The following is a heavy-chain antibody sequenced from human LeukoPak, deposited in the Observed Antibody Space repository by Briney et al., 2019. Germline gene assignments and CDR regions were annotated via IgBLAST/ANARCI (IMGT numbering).Heavy chain of an antibody. D-gene: IGHD6-19*01. V-gene: IGHV4-34*01. CDR2: INHSGST. CDR3: ARNIAVAED. CDR1: GGSFSGYY. J-gene: IGHJ4*02. Sequence: SETLSLTCAVYGGSFSGYYWSWIRQPPGKGLEWIGEINHSGSTNYNPSLKSRVTISVDTSKNQFSLKLSSVTAADTAVYYCARNIAVAEDRGQGTLVTVSS.